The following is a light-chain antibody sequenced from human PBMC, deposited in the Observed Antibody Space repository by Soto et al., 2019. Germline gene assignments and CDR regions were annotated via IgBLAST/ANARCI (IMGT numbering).Light chain of an antibody. V-gene: IGKV3-20*01. CDR2: GAS. J-gene: IGKJ2*01. Sequence: ELVLTQSPGTLSLSPGERATLSCRASQSVSNSFLAWYQQRPGQAPRVLIYGASSRATGIPDRFSGSGSGTDFTLTISRLEPEDCAVYYCQQYDSSPYTFGQGTKLEIK. CDR1: QSVSNSF. CDR3: QQYDSSPYT.